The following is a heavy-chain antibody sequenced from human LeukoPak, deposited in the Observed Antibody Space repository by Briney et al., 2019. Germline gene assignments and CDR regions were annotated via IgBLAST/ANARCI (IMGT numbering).Heavy chain of an antibody. CDR2: VSYDGSNK. Sequence: PGRSLRLSCAASGFTFSSYGMHWVRQAPGKGLEWVAVVSYDGSNKYYADSVKGRFTISRDNSKNTLYLQMNSLRAEDTAVYYCARVGITIFGVGPEYFQHWGQGTLVTVSS. D-gene: IGHD3-3*01. CDR3: ARVGITIFGVGPEYFQH. J-gene: IGHJ1*01. CDR1: GFTFSSYG. V-gene: IGHV3-30*03.